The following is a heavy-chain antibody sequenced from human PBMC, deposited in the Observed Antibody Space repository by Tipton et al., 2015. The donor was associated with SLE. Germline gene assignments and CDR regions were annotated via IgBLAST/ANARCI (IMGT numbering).Heavy chain of an antibody. J-gene: IGHJ4*02. CDR1: GGSISSSSYY. V-gene: IGHV4-39*07. D-gene: IGHD4/OR15-4a*01. CDR3: AKDYNHDNPDYN. CDR2: IYYSGST. Sequence: TLSLTCTVSGGSISSSSYYWGWIRQPPGKGLEWIGSIYYSGSTYYNPSLKSRVIISVDTPKNQFSLKLGSVTAADTAVCYCAKDYNHDNPDYNWGQGTLVIVSS.